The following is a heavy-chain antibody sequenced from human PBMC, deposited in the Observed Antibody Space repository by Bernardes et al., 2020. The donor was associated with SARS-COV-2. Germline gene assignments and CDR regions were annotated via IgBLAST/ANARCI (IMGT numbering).Heavy chain of an antibody. D-gene: IGHD2-15*01. Sequence: GGSLRLSCAVSGITLSDYVMSWVRQAPGKGLEWVSSISGTEGYTYYADSVRGRFTISRDTSKNTLYLQMNSLRAEDTAVYYCATTPQYEYTRVFDFWGQGTLVTVSS. CDR3: ATTPQYEYTRVFDF. J-gene: IGHJ4*02. V-gene: IGHV3-23*01. CDR1: GITLSDYV. CDR2: ISGTEGYT.